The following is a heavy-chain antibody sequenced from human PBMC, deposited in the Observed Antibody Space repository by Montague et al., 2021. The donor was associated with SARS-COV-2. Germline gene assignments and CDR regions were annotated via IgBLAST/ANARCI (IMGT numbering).Heavy chain of an antibody. CDR3: ARDNSGWSRDY. D-gene: IGHD6-13*01. CDR1: GFTFSDSS. CDR2: IQTGSDYI. J-gene: IGHJ4*02. V-gene: IGHV3-21*01. Sequence: SLRLSCAASGFTFSDSSMTWVRQALGKGLEWVSTIQTGSDYIYYAESLKGRFTISRDDAQNSLFLQMNGLTADDTAVYYCARDNSGWSRDYWGQGTLVIVSS.